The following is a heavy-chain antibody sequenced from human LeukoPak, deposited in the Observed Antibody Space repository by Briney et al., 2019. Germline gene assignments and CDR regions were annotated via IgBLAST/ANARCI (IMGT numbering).Heavy chain of an antibody. V-gene: IGHV3-21*04. D-gene: IGHD3-9*01. CDR2: ISRSSSYI. CDR1: GFTFSSYS. CDR3: SGGFYGGDILTGLVTFDP. Sequence: PGGSLRLSCAASGFTFSSYSMNWVRQAPGKGLEWVSSISRSSSYIYYADSVKGRFTISRDNSKNTLYLQMNSLRAEDTAVYYCSGGFYGGDILTGLVTFDPWGQGTLVTVSS. J-gene: IGHJ5*02.